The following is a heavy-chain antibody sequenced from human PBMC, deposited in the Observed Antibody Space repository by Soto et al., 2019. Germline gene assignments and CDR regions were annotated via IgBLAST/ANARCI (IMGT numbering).Heavy chain of an antibody. V-gene: IGHV3-30-3*01. CDR3: ARDGSREQQLVREDYYYGMDA. CDR2: ISYDGSNK. CDR1: GFTLSSYA. Sequence: XGSLRLSCAASGFTLSSYAMHWVRQAPGKGLDWVAVISYDGSNKYYADSVKGRFTISRDNSKNTLYLQMNSLRAEDTAVYYCARDGSREQQLVREDYYYGMDASGQGNTATVSS. D-gene: IGHD6-13*01. J-gene: IGHJ6*02.